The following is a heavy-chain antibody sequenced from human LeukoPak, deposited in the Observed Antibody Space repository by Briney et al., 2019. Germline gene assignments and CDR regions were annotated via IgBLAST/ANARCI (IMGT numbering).Heavy chain of an antibody. D-gene: IGHD3-16*01. J-gene: IGHJ6*03. V-gene: IGHV3-53*01. CDR1: GFTVSSNY. Sequence: AGGSLRLSCAASGFTVSSNYMSWVRQAPGKGLERASVIYSGGSTYYADSVKGRFTISRDNSKNTLYLQMNSLRAEDTAVYYCARVPSWDYYYYMDVWGKGTTVTVSS. CDR3: ARVPSWDYYYYMDV. CDR2: IYSGGST.